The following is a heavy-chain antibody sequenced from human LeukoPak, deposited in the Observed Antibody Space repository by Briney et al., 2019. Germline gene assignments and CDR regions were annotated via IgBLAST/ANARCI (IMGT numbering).Heavy chain of an antibody. J-gene: IGHJ6*03. Sequence: GGSLRLSCAASGFTFSSYGMHWVRQAPGKGLEWVAFIRYDGSNKYYADSVKGRFTISRDNSKNTLYLQMNSLRAEDTAVYYCARTDYSSGWNANYYYYYMDVWGKGTTVTVSS. V-gene: IGHV3-30*02. CDR2: IRYDGSNK. CDR1: GFTFSSYG. D-gene: IGHD6-19*01. CDR3: ARTDYSSGWNANYYYYYMDV.